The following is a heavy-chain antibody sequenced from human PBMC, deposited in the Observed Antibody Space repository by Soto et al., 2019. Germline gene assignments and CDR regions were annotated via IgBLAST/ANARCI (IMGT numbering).Heavy chain of an antibody. Sequence: ETLSLTCTVSGGSISSYYWSWIRQPPGKGLEWIGYIYYSGSTNYNPSLKSRVTISVDTSKNQFSLKLSSVTAADTAVYYCARDASAVAGTSNFDYWGQGTLVTVSS. J-gene: IGHJ4*02. D-gene: IGHD6-19*01. CDR3: ARDASAVAGTSNFDY. V-gene: IGHV4-59*01. CDR1: GGSISSYY. CDR2: IYYSGST.